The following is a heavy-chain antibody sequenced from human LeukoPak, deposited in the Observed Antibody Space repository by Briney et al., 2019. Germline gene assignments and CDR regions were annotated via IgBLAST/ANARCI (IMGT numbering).Heavy chain of an antibody. CDR1: GFTFSSYS. Sequence: GGSLTLSCAASGFTFSSYSMNWVRQAPGKGLEWVSYISSSSSTIYYADSVKGRFTISRDNAKNSLYLQMNSLRAEDTAVYYCARDSGQYYFDYWGQGTLVTVSS. V-gene: IGHV3-48*01. CDR3: ARDSGQYYFDY. CDR2: ISSSSSTI. J-gene: IGHJ4*02. D-gene: IGHD1-26*01.